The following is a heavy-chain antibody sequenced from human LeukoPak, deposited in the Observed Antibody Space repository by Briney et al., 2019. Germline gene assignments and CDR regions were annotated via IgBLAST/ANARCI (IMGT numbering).Heavy chain of an antibody. CDR2: IYYSGST. CDR1: GGSISSSSYY. D-gene: IGHD6-13*01. CDR3: ARDYSSSPNWFDP. Sequence: SETLSLTCTVSGGSISSSSYYWGWIRQPPGKGLEWIGSIYYSGSTYYNPSLKSRVTISVDTSKNQFSLKLSSVTAADTAVYYCARDYSSSPNWFDPWGQGTLVTVSS. V-gene: IGHV4-39*07. J-gene: IGHJ5*02.